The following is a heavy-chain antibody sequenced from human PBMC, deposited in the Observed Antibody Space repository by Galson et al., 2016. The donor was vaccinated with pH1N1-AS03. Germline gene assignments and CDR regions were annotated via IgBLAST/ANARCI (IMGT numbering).Heavy chain of an antibody. CDR3: ARVLFGIARGESSVFDP. J-gene: IGHJ3*01. CDR2: INPNSGDT. CDR1: GYTFTGNY. Sequence: SVKVSCKASGYTFTGNYLHWVRQAPGQGPEWVGWINPNSGDTSYARKFQGRVTMPRDTAISAPFLELSRLRSDDTAVVYCARVLFGIARGESSVFDPCGQGTMVTVSS. V-gene: IGHV1-2*02. D-gene: IGHD6-13*01.